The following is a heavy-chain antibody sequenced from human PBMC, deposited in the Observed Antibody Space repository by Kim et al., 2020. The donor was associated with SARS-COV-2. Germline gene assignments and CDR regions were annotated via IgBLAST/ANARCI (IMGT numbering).Heavy chain of an antibody. V-gene: IGHV3-23*01. CDR3: AKASGLLWFGEPRAEYVQL. CDR2: ISGSGGST. J-gene: IGHJ1*01. D-gene: IGHD3-10*01. CDR1: GFTFSSYA. Sequence: GGSLRLSCAASGFTFSSYAMSWVRQATGKGLEWVSAISGSGGSTYDADSVKGRFTISRDNSKNTLYLQMNSLRAEDTAVYYGAKASGLLWFGEPRAEYVQLWGRALLVTFSS.